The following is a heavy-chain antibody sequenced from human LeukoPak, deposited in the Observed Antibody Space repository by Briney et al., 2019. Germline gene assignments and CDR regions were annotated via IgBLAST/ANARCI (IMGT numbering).Heavy chain of an antibody. V-gene: IGHV4-4*02. Sequence: SETLSLTCAVSGGSISSSNWWSWVRQPPGKGLEWIGEIYHSGSTNYNPSLKSRVTISVDKSKNQFSLKLSSVTAADTAVYYCAREGSSWTKGWFDPWGQGTLVTVSS. D-gene: IGHD6-13*01. CDR3: AREGSSWTKGWFDP. J-gene: IGHJ5*02. CDR1: GGSISSSNW. CDR2: IYHSGST.